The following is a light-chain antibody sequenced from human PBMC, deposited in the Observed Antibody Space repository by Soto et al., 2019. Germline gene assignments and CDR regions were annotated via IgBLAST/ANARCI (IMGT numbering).Light chain of an antibody. CDR3: SSYTSSSTLV. Sequence: QSALTQPASVSGSPGQSITISCTATTSDVGGYNFVSWYQQHPAKAPKLMIYDVSNRPSGVSNCFSGSKSGNTASLTISGLQAEDEADYYCSSYTSSSTLVFGGGTKLTVL. V-gene: IGLV2-14*01. J-gene: IGLJ2*01. CDR2: DVS. CDR1: TSDVGGYNF.